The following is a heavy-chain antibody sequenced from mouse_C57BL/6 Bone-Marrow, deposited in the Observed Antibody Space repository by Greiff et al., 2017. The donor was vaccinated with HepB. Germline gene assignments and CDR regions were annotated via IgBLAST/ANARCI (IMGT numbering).Heavy chain of an antibody. CDR2: IYPRSGNT. D-gene: IGHD1-1*01. V-gene: IGHV1-81*01. J-gene: IGHJ1*03. Sequence: QVQLQQSGAELARPGASVKLSCKASGYTFTSYGISWVKQRTGQGLEWIGEIYPRSGNTYYNEKFKGKATLTADKSSSTAYMELRSLTSEDSAVYFCAREKRTITTVVATRYFDVWGTGTTVTVSS. CDR1: GYTFTSYG. CDR3: AREKRTITTVVATRYFDV.